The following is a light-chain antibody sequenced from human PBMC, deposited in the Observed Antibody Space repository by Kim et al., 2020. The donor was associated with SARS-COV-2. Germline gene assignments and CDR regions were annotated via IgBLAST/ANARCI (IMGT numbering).Light chain of an antibody. J-gene: IGKJ4*01. CDR1: ENIDSD. Sequence: EIVMTQSPGTLSVSPGQRVTLSCRASENIDSDSLAWYQQKPGQTPRLLIYRAYTRATGIPVRFSGSGSGTEFTLTISSLQSEDFAVYYCQHSNNWPLTFGGGTKLEI. CDR2: RAY. V-gene: IGKV3-15*01. CDR3: QHSNNWPLT.